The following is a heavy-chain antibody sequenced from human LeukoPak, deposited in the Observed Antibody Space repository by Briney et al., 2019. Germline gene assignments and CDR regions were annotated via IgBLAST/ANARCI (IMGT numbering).Heavy chain of an antibody. CDR1: GYTFTSYG. Sequence: ASVKVSCKASGYTFTSYGISWVRQAPGQGVEWMGWISAYNGKTNYAQKLQGRVAMTTDTSTSAAYMELRSLRSDDTAVYYCARGSRGVTDFWSGYYTAYYYMDVWGKGTTVTVSS. V-gene: IGHV1-18*01. CDR2: ISAYNGKT. CDR3: ARGSRGVTDFWSGYYTAYYYMDV. J-gene: IGHJ6*03. D-gene: IGHD3-3*01.